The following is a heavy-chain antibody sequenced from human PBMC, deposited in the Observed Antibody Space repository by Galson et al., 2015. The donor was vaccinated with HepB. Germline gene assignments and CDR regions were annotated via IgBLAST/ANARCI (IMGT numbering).Heavy chain of an antibody. CDR2: IKSKSDGGTT. J-gene: IGHJ5*02. CDR1: GFTFRNAW. CDR3: ARTPSDYGDT. Sequence: SLRLSCAASGFTFRNAWMSWVRQAPGKGLEWVGRIKSKSDGGTTDYAAPVKGRFSISREDSKNTLYLQMNSLKTEDTAAYYCARTPSDYGDTWGQGTLVTVSS. V-gene: IGHV3-15*01. D-gene: IGHD4-17*01.